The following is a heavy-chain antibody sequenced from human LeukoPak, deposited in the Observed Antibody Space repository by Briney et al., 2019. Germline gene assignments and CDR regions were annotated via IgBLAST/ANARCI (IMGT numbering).Heavy chain of an antibody. J-gene: IGHJ4*02. V-gene: IGHV1-46*01. D-gene: IGHD6-19*01. CDR2: IAPSSGTT. Sequence: ASVNLSCKASGYTFTSNYMHWVRQAPGQGLGWMGVIAPSSGTTSYAQNFQGRVTMTRDTSTSTLYMELNSLTSEDTAVYYCARASRSSAVPFDYWGQGTLVTVSS. CDR1: GYTFTSNY. CDR3: ARASRSSAVPFDY.